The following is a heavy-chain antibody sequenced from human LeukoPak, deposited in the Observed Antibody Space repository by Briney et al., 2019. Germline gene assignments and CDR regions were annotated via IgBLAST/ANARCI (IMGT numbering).Heavy chain of an antibody. CDR1: GGSISSGGYY. D-gene: IGHD3-10*01. V-gene: IGHV3-23*01. J-gene: IGHJ4*02. Sequence: ETLSLTCTVSGGSISSGGYYWSWVRQAPGKGLEWVSAISGSGGSTYYADSVKGRFTISRDNSKNTLYLQMNSLRAEDTAVYYCAKAVVVRGYFDYWGQGTLATVSS. CDR3: AKAVVVRGYFDY. CDR2: ISGSGGST.